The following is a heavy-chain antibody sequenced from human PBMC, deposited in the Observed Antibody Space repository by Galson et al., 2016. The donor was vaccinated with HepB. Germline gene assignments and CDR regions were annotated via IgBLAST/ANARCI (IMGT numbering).Heavy chain of an antibody. V-gene: IGHV3-53*01. CDR3: STLNPASPYFDY. Sequence: SLRLSCAASEFTVSNNYMSWVRQAPGKGLEWVSLIYSGGNTSYADSVKGRFTISRDNSKNTVYLQMNSPRAEDTAVYYCSTLNPASPYFDYWGQGTLVTVSS. J-gene: IGHJ4*02. CDR1: EFTVSNNY. CDR2: IYSGGNT.